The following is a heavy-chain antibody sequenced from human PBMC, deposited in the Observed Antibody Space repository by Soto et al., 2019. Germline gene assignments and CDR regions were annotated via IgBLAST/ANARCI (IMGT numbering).Heavy chain of an antibody. Sequence: GEALRLSCAASGFTFSSYAMSWVRQAPGKGPEWVSAISGSGGSTYYADSVKGRVTISRDNSKNTLYLQMNSLRAEDTAVYYCAKGAYYDFWSGYSDWGQGTLVTVSS. CDR3: AKGAYYDFWSGYSD. CDR2: ISGSGGST. V-gene: IGHV3-23*01. CDR1: GFTFSSYA. J-gene: IGHJ4*02. D-gene: IGHD3-3*01.